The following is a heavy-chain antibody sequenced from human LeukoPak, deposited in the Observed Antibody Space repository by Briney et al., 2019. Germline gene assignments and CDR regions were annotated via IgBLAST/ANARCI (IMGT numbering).Heavy chain of an antibody. V-gene: IGHV1-46*01. J-gene: IGHJ3*02. CDR2: INPSGGST. Sequence: ASVKVACKASGYTFTDYYMDWVRQAPGQGLEWMGIINPSGGSTSYAQKFQGRVTMTRDTSTSTVYMELSSLRSEDTAVYYCARDRGLVGAVNDAFDIWGQGTMVTVSS. D-gene: IGHD1-26*01. CDR1: GYTFTDYY. CDR3: ARDRGLVGAVNDAFDI.